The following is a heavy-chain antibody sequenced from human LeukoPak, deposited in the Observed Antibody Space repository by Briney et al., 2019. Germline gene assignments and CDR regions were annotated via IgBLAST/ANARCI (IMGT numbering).Heavy chain of an antibody. Sequence: RGSLRLSCTTSGFTFSNYEMNWVRQAPGKGLEWVSYMTRSGSTIYYADSVKGRFTISRDNAKNSLYLQMNSLRAEDTAVYYCARDGYGAWGTGGPFDIWGQGTMVTVSS. CDR1: GFTFSNYE. J-gene: IGHJ3*02. CDR3: ARDGYGAWGTGGPFDI. D-gene: IGHD7-27*01. V-gene: IGHV3-48*03. CDR2: MTRSGSTI.